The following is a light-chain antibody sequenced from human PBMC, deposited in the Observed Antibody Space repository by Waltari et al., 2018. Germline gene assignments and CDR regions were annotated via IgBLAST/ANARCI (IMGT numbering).Light chain of an antibody. CDR1: SRDVGFYDF. CDR2: KVN. Sequence: QSALTQPASVSGSPGQSITLSCTGTSRDVGFYDFFSWFQQHPGKAPKVMIYKVNNRPSGVSNRFSGSKSANTASLTISGLQAEDEADYYCSSYTRRSYWVFGGGTQLTVL. V-gene: IGLV2-14*01. CDR3: SSYTRRSYWV. J-gene: IGLJ3*02.